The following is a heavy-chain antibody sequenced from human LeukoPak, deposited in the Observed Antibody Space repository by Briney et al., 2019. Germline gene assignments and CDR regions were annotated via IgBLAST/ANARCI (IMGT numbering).Heavy chain of an antibody. CDR1: GFTFSDHY. V-gene: IGHV3-72*01. Sequence: PGGSLRLSCAASGFTFSDHYMDWVRQAPGKGLEWVGRTRDKANSYSTEYAASVKGRFTIARDDSKNSLYLQMNSLKSEDTAVYYCANLYCSSTSCYLPEYFQHWGQGTLVTVSS. D-gene: IGHD2-2*01. CDR3: ANLYCSSTSCYLPEYFQH. CDR2: TRDKANSYST. J-gene: IGHJ1*01.